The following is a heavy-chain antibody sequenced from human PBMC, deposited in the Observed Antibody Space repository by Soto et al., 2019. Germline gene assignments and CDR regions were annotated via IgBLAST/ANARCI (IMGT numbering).Heavy chain of an antibody. V-gene: IGHV1-69*01. CDR2: IIPIFGTA. CDR3: ARGGNCSGGSCYSASFDY. CDR1: GGTFSSYA. D-gene: IGHD2-15*01. J-gene: IGHJ4*02. Sequence: QVQLVQSGAEVKKPGSSVKVSCKASGGTFSSYAISWVRQAPGQGLEWMGGIIPIFGTANYALKFQGRVTITADESTSTAYMELSSLRSEDTAVYYCARGGNCSGGSCYSASFDYWGQGTLVTVSS.